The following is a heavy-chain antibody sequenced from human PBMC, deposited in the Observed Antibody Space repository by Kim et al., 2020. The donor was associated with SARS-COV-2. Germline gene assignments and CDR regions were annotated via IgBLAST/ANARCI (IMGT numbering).Heavy chain of an antibody. CDR2: IYPGDSDT. CDR1: GHTFTNYW. CDR3: ARRGFCSGGSCYAAFDI. J-gene: IGHJ3*02. D-gene: IGHD2-15*01. Sequence: GESLKISCQGFGHTFTNYWFGWVRQRPGKGLEWMGIIYPGDSDTTYNPSFEGQVTISADKSISTAYLQWRSLRASDTAMYYCARRGFCSGGSCYAAFDIWGQGTVVTVSS. V-gene: IGHV5-51*01.